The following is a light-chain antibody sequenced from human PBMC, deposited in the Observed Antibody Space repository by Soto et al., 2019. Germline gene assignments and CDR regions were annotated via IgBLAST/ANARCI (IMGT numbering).Light chain of an antibody. CDR3: CSYAGSSTFLNV. CDR1: SSDVGSYNL. Sequence: QSALTQPASVSGSPGQSITISCTGTSSDVGSYNLVSWYQQHPGKAPKLMIYEVSKRPSGVSNRFSGSKSGNTASLTLSGLQSEDEADYYCCSYAGSSTFLNVFGTGTKLTVL. J-gene: IGLJ1*01. V-gene: IGLV2-23*02. CDR2: EVS.